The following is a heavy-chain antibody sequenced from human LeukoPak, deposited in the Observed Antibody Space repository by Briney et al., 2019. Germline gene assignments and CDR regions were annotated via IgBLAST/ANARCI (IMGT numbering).Heavy chain of an antibody. Sequence: GGSLRLSCAASGFTFSSYAMSWVRQAPGKGLEWVSAISGSGGSTYYADSVKGRFTISRDNSKNTLYLQMNSLRAEDTAVYYCAKVQKRNYGSGSYIHYWSQGTLVTVSS. CDR2: ISGSGGST. V-gene: IGHV3-23*01. D-gene: IGHD3-10*01. CDR1: GFTFSSYA. J-gene: IGHJ4*02. CDR3: AKVQKRNYGSGSYIHY.